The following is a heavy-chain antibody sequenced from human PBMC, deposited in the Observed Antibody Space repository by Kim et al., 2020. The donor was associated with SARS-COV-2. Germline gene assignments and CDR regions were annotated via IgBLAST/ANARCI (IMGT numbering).Heavy chain of an antibody. CDR2: IYYSGST. Sequence: SETLSLTCTVSGVSISSGDYYWSWIRQPPGKGLECIGYIYYSGSTYYNPSLKSRGIISIDTSKNQSSLKLTSVTAADTAVYYCARSKFNFYVSTGYQTWGQGTLVAVSS. J-gene: IGHJ5*02. V-gene: IGHV4-30-4*01. CDR1: GVSISSGDYY. CDR3: ARSKFNFYVSTGYQT. D-gene: IGHD3-22*01.